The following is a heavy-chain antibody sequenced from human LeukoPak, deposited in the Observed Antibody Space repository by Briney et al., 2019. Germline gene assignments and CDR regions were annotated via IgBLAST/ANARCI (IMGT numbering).Heavy chain of an antibody. D-gene: IGHD2-2*02. CDR1: ENSFTNYW. CDR3: ASGPYNYFDY. Sequence: GESLKISCKGSENSFTNYWIGWVRQMPGKGLEWMGIIYPDDSDTRYSPSFQGQVTISADKSISTAYLQWSSLKASDTAMYYCASGPYNYFDYWGQGTLVTVSS. V-gene: IGHV5-51*01. J-gene: IGHJ4*02. CDR2: IYPDDSDT.